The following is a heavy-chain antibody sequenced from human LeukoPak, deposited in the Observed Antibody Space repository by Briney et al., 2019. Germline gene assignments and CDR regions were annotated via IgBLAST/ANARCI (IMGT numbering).Heavy chain of an antibody. J-gene: IGHJ4*02. D-gene: IGHD6-19*01. CDR2: ISSSGSSI. CDR1: GFSFSSYE. Sequence: PGGSLGLSCAASGFSFSSYEMNWVRQAPGKGLEWVSYISSSGSSIYNADSVKGRFTISRDNAKNSLYLQMNSLRAEDTAVYYCARFHSCGLRYFDYWGQGTPVTVSS. CDR3: ARFHSCGLRYFDY. V-gene: IGHV3-48*03.